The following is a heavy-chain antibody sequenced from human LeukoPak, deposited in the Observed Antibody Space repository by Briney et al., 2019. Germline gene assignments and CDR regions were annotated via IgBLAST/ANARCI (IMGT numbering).Heavy chain of an antibody. CDR1: GFTFSSYA. D-gene: IGHD3-3*01. Sequence: GGSLRLSCAASGFTFSSYAISWVRQAPGKGLEWVSAISGSGGSTYYADSVKGRFTISRDNPKNTLYLQMNSLRAEDTAVYYCAKGGDFWSGYSRGYYMDVWGKGTTVTVSS. CDR3: AKGGDFWSGYSRGYYMDV. CDR2: ISGSGGST. V-gene: IGHV3-23*01. J-gene: IGHJ6*03.